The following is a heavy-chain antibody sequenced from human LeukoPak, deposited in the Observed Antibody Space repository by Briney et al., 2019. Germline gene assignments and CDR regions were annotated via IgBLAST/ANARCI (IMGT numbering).Heavy chain of an antibody. V-gene: IGHV4-34*01. J-gene: IGHJ5*02. CDR1: GGSFSGYY. D-gene: IGHD5-18*01. CDR2: INHSGST. CDR3: ARRSRGYSYGFSKYNWFDP. Sequence: PSETLSLTCAVYGGSFSGYYWSWIRQPPGKGVEWIGEINHSGSTNYNPSLKSRVTISVDTSKNQFSLKLSSVTAADTAVYYCARRSRGYSYGFSKYNWFDPWGQGTLVTVSS.